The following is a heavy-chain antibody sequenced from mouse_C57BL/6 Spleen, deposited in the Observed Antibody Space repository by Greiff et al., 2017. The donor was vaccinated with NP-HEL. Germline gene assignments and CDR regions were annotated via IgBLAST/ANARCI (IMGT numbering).Heavy chain of an antibody. CDR3: ARDNLYWYFDV. CDR1: GYSITSGYY. V-gene: IGHV3-6*01. J-gene: IGHJ1*01. Sequence: EVKLMESGPGLVKPSQSLSLTCSVTGYSITSGYYWNWIRQFPGNKLEWMGYISYDGSNNYNPSLKNRISITRDTSKNQFFLKLNSVTTEDTATYYCARDNLYWYFDVWGAGTTVTVSS. CDR2: ISYDGSN.